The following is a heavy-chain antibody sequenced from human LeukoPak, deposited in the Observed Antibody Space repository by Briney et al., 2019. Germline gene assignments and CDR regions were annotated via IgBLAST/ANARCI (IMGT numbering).Heavy chain of an antibody. V-gene: IGHV3-74*01. Sequence: GGSLRLSCAASGFTFSASWMHWVRQAPGKGLVWVSRINGDGSTTDYADSVKGRFTISRDNAKNTLYLQMNSLRAEDTAVYYCARSGGGYWASWGQGTLVTVSS. CDR3: ARSGGGYWAS. CDR2: INGDGSTT. J-gene: IGHJ5*02. CDR1: GFTFSASW. D-gene: IGHD2-21*01.